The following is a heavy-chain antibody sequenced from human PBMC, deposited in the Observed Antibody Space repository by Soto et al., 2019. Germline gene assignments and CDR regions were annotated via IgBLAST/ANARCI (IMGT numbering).Heavy chain of an antibody. CDR3: ARDKDRQQLGGNYYYDIDV. Sequence: QVQLVQSGAEVKKPGSSVTVSCKASGGTFGNSAISWVRQAPGQGLEWMGGIIPIFSTPDYAKKFQGRVTITADESTSTAYMELTSLRSEDTAVYYCARDKDRQQLGGNYYYDIDVWGQGTTVTVSS. J-gene: IGHJ6*02. CDR1: GGTFGNSA. V-gene: IGHV1-69*12. D-gene: IGHD3-3*02. CDR2: IIPIFSTP.